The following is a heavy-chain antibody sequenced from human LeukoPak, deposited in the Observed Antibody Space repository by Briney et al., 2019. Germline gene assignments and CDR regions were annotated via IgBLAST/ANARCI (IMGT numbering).Heavy chain of an antibody. V-gene: IGHV3-23*01. J-gene: IGHJ6*03. CDR3: SRASTKPLYYMDV. Sequence: TGGSLRLSCAASGFTFSSYAMSWVRQAPGKGLEWVSTIRGSGGSTHYADPVKGRFTISRDNSKNTAYLQMNSLKTEDTAVYYCSRASTKPLYYMDVWGKGTTVTISS. D-gene: IGHD2-2*01. CDR1: GFTFSSYA. CDR2: IRGSGGST.